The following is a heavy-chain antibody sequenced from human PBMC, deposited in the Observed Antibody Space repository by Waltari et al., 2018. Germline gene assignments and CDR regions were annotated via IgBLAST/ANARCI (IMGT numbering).Heavy chain of an antibody. Sequence: QVQLQESCPGLVKPSGTLSLTCAVSGGSISSSNWWSWVRQPPGKGLEWIGEINHSRSTNCNSSLKRRVTIAVDKSKNQCSLKLSYVTAADTEGYYCARDQGYWGKGTLVTVSS. CDR2: INHSRST. CDR1: GGSISSSNW. CDR3: ARDQGY. J-gene: IGHJ4*02. V-gene: IGHV4-4*02.